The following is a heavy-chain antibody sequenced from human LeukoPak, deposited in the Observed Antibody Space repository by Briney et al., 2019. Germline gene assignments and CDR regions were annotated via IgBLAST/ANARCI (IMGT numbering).Heavy chain of an antibody. CDR3: AREFSSWFSMDY. D-gene: IGHD6-13*01. CDR2: MNSDGSST. CDR1: GFTFRSYW. V-gene: IGHV3-74*01. Sequence: PGRSLTLSCAASGFTFRSYWMHWVRQAPGKGLVWVSRMNSDGSSTTYADSVKGRFTISRDNAKNTLYLQMNSLRAEDTAVYYCAREFSSWFSMDYWGQGTLVTVSS. J-gene: IGHJ4*02.